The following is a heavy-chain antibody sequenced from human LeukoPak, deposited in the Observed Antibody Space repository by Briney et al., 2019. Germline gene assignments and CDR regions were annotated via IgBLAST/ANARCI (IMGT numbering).Heavy chain of an antibody. CDR2: IYYSGST. J-gene: IGHJ4*02. CDR3: ARVDRGSSSWYWDY. Sequence: SETLSLTCTVSGGSISRHYWSWIRQPPGKGLEWIGYIYYSGSTNYNPSLKSRVTISVDTSKNQFSLKLSSVTAADTAVYYCARVDRGSSSWYWDYWGQGTLVTVSS. CDR1: GGSISRHY. V-gene: IGHV4-59*11. D-gene: IGHD6-13*01.